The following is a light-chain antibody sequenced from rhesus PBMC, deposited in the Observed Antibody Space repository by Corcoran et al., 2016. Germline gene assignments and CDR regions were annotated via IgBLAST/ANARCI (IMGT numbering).Light chain of an antibody. V-gene: IGKV1S14*01. CDR2: YAS. CDR3: KQHNSNPLT. CDR1: QGSSNY. Sequence: DIQMTQSPSSLAVSVGDTVTITCRESQGSSNYLAWYQQKPGKAPKPLIYYASNLESGVPSRVSGSGSRTDFTLTISSLQPEDFSIYYCKQHNSNPLTFGGWTKVEI. J-gene: IGKJ4*01.